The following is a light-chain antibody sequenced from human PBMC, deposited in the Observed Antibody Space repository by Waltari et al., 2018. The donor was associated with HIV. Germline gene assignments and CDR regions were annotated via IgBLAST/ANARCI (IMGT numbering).Light chain of an antibody. J-gene: IGKJ5*01. Sequence: DIQMTQSPSSLSASIGDRATITCQASQDISDYLNWYQQKSGKAPKLLIYDVSNLEEGVPSRFSGSASGTDFTFTISSLHPEDIATYYCQQYDNFPITFGQGTRLEIK. CDR1: QDISDY. CDR3: QQYDNFPIT. V-gene: IGKV1-33*01. CDR2: DVS.